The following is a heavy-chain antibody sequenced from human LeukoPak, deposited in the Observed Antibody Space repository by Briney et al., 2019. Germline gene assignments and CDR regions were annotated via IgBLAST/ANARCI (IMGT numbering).Heavy chain of an antibody. CDR1: GFTFSSYA. CDR2: ISVSGGST. CDR3: ARIGRDYGDYFDY. Sequence: GGSLRLSCAASGFTFSSYAMSWVRQAPGKGLEWVSEISVSGGSTYYADSVKGRFTISRDNSKNSLYLQMNSLRAEDTAVYYCARIGRDYGDYFDYWGQGTLVTVSS. V-gene: IGHV3-23*01. J-gene: IGHJ4*02. D-gene: IGHD4-17*01.